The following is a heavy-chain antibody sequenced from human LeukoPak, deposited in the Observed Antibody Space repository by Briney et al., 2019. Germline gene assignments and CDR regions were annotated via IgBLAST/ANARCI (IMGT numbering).Heavy chain of an antibody. CDR2: IYPGDSDT. V-gene: IGHV5-51*01. CDR3: ARLDFVVIPAAQFDY. Sequence: GESLQISCKGSGYSFTSYWIGWVRQMPGKGLEWMGIIYPGDSDTRYSPSFQGQVTISAVKSISTAYLQWSSLKASGTAMYYCARLDFVVIPAAQFDYWGQGTLVTVSS. J-gene: IGHJ4*02. D-gene: IGHD2-2*03. CDR1: GYSFTSYW.